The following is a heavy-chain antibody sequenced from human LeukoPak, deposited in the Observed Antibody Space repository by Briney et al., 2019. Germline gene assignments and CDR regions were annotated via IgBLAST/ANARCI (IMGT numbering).Heavy chain of an antibody. J-gene: IGHJ4*02. CDR1: GFTLSTYL. D-gene: IGHD1-26*01. CDR3: GRVKVLAEATIPFDY. Sequence: PGGSLILSCAASGFTLSTYLMHWVRPAPGKGLEWVSLINTDGTSTTYADYVKGRITISRDNAKNTLYLQMNSLRANDTALYSCGRVKVLAEATIPFDYWGQGTLVTVSS. CDR2: INTDGTST. V-gene: IGHV3-74*01.